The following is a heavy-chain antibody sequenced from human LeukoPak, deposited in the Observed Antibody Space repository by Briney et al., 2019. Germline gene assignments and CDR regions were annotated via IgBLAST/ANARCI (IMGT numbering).Heavy chain of an antibody. CDR3: ARVGVGATTGNFDY. D-gene: IGHD1-26*01. V-gene: IGHV1-69*13. Sequence: SVKVSCKASGGTFSSYAISWVRQAPGQGLEWMGGIIPIFGTANYAQKFQGRVTITADESTSTAYMELSSLRSEDTAVYYCARVGVGATTGNFDYWGQGTLVTVSS. J-gene: IGHJ4*02. CDR2: IIPIFGTA. CDR1: GGTFSSYA.